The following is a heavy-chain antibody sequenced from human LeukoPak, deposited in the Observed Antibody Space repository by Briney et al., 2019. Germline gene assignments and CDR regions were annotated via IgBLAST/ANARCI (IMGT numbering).Heavy chain of an antibody. CDR3: ARHGTPGTNLNWFDP. CDR2: IYYSGST. CDR1: GGSISSGGYY. Sequence: SQTLSLTCNVSGGSISSGGYYWSWIRQPPGKGLEWIGYIYYSGSTNYNPSLNSRVTISVDTSKSQFSLKLSSVTAADTAVYYCARHGTPGTNLNWFDPWGQGTLVTVSS. J-gene: IGHJ5*02. D-gene: IGHD1-1*01. V-gene: IGHV4-61*08.